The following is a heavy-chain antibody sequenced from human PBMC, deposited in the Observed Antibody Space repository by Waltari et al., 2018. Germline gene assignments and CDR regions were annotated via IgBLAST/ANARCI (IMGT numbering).Heavy chain of an antibody. CDR2: ISSSGSTI. CDR3: AREGSGDFWSGRLYYFDY. D-gene: IGHD3-3*01. J-gene: IGHJ4*02. V-gene: IGHV3-48*03. CDR1: GFNFSSYE. Sequence: EVQLVESGGGLVQPGGSLRLSCAASGFNFSSYEMNWVRQAPGKGLEWVSYISSSGSTIYYADSVKGRFTISRDNAKNSLYLQMNSLRAEDTAVYYCAREGSGDFWSGRLYYFDYWGQGTLVTVSS.